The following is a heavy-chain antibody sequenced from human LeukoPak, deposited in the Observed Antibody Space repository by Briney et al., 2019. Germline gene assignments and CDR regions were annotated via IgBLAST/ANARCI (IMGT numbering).Heavy chain of an antibody. CDR1: GFTVSSNY. CDR2: IYSGGDT. D-gene: IGHD4-17*01. Sequence: PGGSLRLSCAASGFTVSSNYMNWVRQAPGKGLEWVSIIYSGGDTYYAGSVKGRFIISRDNSKNTLYLQMNSLRAEDTAVYYCAKPRPTLMTTVTIYWGQGTLVTVSS. CDR3: AKPRPTLMTTVTIY. V-gene: IGHV3-53*01. J-gene: IGHJ4*02.